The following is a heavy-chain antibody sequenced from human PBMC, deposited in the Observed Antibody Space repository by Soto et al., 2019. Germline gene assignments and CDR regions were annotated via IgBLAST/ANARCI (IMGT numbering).Heavy chain of an antibody. J-gene: IGHJ4*02. V-gene: IGHV3-23*01. CDR3: AKAPPRVSSGYSSGWNFWFGY. Sequence: GGSLRLSCAASGFTFSSYAMSWVRQAPGKGLEWVSAISGSGGSTYYADSVKGRFTISRDNSKNTLYLQMNSLRAEDTAVYYCAKAPPRVSSGYSSGWNFWFGYWGQGTLVTVSS. D-gene: IGHD6-19*01. CDR1: GFTFSSYA. CDR2: ISGSGGST.